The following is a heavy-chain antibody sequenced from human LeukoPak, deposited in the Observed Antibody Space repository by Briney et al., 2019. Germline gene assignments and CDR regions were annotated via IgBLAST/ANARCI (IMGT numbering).Heavy chain of an antibody. D-gene: IGHD3-3*01. Sequence: GGSLRLSCAASGFTFSSYWMSWVRQAPGKGLEWVANIKQDGSEKYYVDSVKGRFTISRDNAKNPLYLQMNSLRAEDTAVYYCARDARITILGVVIGGFDYWGQGTLVTVSS. J-gene: IGHJ4*02. CDR1: GFTFSSYW. CDR2: IKQDGSEK. V-gene: IGHV3-7*01. CDR3: ARDARITILGVVIGGFDY.